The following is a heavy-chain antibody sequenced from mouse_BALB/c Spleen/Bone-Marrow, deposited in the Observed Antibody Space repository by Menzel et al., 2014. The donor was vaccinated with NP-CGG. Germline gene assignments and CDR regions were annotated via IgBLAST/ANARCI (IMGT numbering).Heavy chain of an antibody. D-gene: IGHD4-1*01. CDR1: GFNIKDTY. J-gene: IGHJ1*01. Sequence: VQLQHSGAELVKPGASVKLSCTASGFNIKDTYMHWVKQRPEQGLEWIGRIDPANGNTKYDPKFQGKATITADTSSNTAYLQLSSLTSEDTAVYYCARWGKLGRGYFDVWGAGTTVTVSS. CDR2: IDPANGNT. V-gene: IGHV14-3*02. CDR3: ARWGKLGRGYFDV.